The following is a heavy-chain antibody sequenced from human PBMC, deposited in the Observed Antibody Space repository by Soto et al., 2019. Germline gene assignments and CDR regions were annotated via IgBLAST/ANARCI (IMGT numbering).Heavy chain of an antibody. V-gene: IGHV3-30*03. D-gene: IGHD2-15*01. CDR3: ASIVVVVAATTNFDY. Sequence: PGGSLRLSCAAAGFTFSSYGMHWVRQAPGKGLEWVAVISYDGSNKYYADSVKGRFTISRDNSKNTLNQQMNSLKAEDTALYYCASIVVVVAATTNFDYWGQGTLVTVSS. CDR1: GFTFSSYG. CDR2: ISYDGSNK. J-gene: IGHJ4*02.